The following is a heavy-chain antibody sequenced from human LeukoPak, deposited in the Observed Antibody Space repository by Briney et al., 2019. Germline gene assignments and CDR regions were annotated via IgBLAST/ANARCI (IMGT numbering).Heavy chain of an antibody. CDR2: IYSGGST. Sequence: PGGSLRLSCAASGFIVSSKYMSWVRQAPGKGLEWVSVIYSGGSTYYAASVEGRFTISRDNSKNTVYLQMNNLRVDDTAVYYCVRAGPIDYWGQGILVTVSS. V-gene: IGHV3-53*01. CDR1: GFIVSSKY. CDR3: VRAGPIDY. J-gene: IGHJ4*02.